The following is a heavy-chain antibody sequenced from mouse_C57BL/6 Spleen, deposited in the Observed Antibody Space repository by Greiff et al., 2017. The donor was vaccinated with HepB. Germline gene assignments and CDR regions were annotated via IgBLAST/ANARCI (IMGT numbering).Heavy chain of an antibody. J-gene: IGHJ3*01. CDR2: ISDGGSYT. Sequence: EVMLMESGGGLVKPGGSLKLSCAASGFTFSSYAMSWVRQTPEKRLEWVATISDGGSYTYYPDNVKGRFTISRDNAKNNLYLQMSHLKSEDTAMYYCARLRWFAYWGQGTLVTVSA. V-gene: IGHV5-4*03. CDR1: GFTFSSYA. CDR3: ARLRWFAY.